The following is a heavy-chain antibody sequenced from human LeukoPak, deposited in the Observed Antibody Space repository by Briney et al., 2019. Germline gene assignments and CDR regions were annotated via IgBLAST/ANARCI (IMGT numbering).Heavy chain of an antibody. CDR3: AKGMGYYASGSYTYYFDY. D-gene: IGHD3-10*01. J-gene: IGHJ4*02. CDR1: GFTFSSYA. CDR2: ISGSGGST. Sequence: GGSLRLSCAASGFTFSSYAMSWVRQAPGKGLEWVSAISGSGGSTYYADSVKGRFTISRDNSKNTLYLQVNSLRAEDTAVYYCAKGMGYYASGSYTYYFDYWGQGTLVTVSS. V-gene: IGHV3-23*01.